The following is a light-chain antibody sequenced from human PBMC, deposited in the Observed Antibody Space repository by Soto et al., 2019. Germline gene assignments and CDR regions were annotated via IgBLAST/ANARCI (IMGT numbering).Light chain of an antibody. CDR3: QQRSNWPGIT. CDR2: DAS. Sequence: PGERATLSCRASESVNNFLAWYQQKPGQAPRLLIYDASNRATGVPARFSGSGSGTDFTLTISSLEPEDFAVYYCQQRSNWPGITFGQGTRLEIK. V-gene: IGKV3-11*01. CDR1: ESVNNF. J-gene: IGKJ5*01.